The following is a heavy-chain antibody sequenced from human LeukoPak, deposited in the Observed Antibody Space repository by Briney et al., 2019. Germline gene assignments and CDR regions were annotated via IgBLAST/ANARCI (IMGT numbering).Heavy chain of an antibody. V-gene: IGHV3-48*04. CDR2: IRSSSGTT. Sequence: PGGSLRLSCAASGFTFSNYVMSWVRQAPGKGLEWVSGIRSSSGTTYYADSVKGRFTISRDNAKNPLYLQMNSLRAEDTAVYYCARGGYSGTYFFDYWGQGTPVTVSS. J-gene: IGHJ4*02. CDR3: ARGGYSGTYFFDY. CDR1: GFTFSNYV. D-gene: IGHD1-26*01.